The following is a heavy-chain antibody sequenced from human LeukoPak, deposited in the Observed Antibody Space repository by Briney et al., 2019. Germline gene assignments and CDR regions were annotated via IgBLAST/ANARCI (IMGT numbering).Heavy chain of an antibody. CDR3: ARLSEARDFDY. J-gene: IGHJ4*02. V-gene: IGHV3-7*01. CDR2: IKQDGSGK. CDR1: GFTFSSYW. Sequence: GGSLRLSCAASGFTFSSYWMSWVRQAPGKGLEWVANIKQDGSGKYYVDSVKGRFTISRDNAKNSLYLQMNSLRAEDTAVYYCARLSEARDFDYWGQGTLVTVSS. D-gene: IGHD1-14*01.